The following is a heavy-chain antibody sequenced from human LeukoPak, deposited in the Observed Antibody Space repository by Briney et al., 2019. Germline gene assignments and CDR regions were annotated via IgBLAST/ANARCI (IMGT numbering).Heavy chain of an antibody. D-gene: IGHD5-24*01. Sequence: GGSLRLSCAASGFTVSSHYMSWVHQATGKGLEWVSVIYSGGTTYYADSVKGRFTISRDNSKNTMYLQMNSLRAEDTAVYYCARDFPGRNRDCYSDAFDMWGQGTMVTVSS. V-gene: IGHV3-66*01. CDR2: IYSGGTT. CDR1: GFTVSSHY. J-gene: IGHJ3*02. CDR3: ARDFPGRNRDCYSDAFDM.